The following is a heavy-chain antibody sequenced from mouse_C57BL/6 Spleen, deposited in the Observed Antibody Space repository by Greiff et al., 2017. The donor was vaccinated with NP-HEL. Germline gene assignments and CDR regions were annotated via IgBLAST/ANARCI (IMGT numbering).Heavy chain of an antibody. J-gene: IGHJ4*01. CDR3: ARRGGNYGDYYAMDY. D-gene: IGHD2-1*01. V-gene: IGHV5-15*04. Sequence: EVKVEESGGGLVQPGGSLKLSCAASGFTFSDYGMAWVRQAPRKGPEWVAFISNLAYSIYYADTVTGRFTISRENAKNTLYLEMSSLRSEDTAMYYCARRGGNYGDYYAMDYWGQGTSVTVSS. CDR2: ISNLAYSI. CDR1: GFTFSDYG.